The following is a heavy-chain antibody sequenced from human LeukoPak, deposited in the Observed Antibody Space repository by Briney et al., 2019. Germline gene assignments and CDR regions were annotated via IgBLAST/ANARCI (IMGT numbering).Heavy chain of an antibody. CDR1: GFTVSSNY. D-gene: IGHD6-13*01. Sequence: GGSLRLSCAASGFTVSSNYMTWVRQAPGKGLEWVSLIYSGGSTYYADSVKGRFTISRDNAKNSLYLQMNSLRAEDTAVYYCARDWNSSSWYEWFDPWGQGTLVTVSS. J-gene: IGHJ5*02. CDR3: ARDWNSSSWYEWFDP. CDR2: IYSGGST. V-gene: IGHV3-53*01.